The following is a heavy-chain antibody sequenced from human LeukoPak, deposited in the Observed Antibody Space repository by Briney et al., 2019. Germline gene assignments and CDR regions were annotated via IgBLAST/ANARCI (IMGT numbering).Heavy chain of an antibody. CDR1: GGSISSSSYC. CDR3: ARQTTYYDILTGYAPTLYFDY. V-gene: IGHV4-39*01. J-gene: IGHJ4*02. D-gene: IGHD3-9*01. Sequence: SETLSLTCTVSGGSISSSSYCWGWIRPPPGKGLEWIGSIYYSGSTYYNPSLKRRVTISVDTSKHQFSLKLSSVTAADTAVYYCARQTTYYDILTGYAPTLYFDYWGQGTLVTVSS. CDR2: IYYSGST.